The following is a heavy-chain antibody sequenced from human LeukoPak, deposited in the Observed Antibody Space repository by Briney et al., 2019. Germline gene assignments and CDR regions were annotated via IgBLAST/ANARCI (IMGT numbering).Heavy chain of an antibody. J-gene: IGHJ4*02. CDR2: ISSSSSYI. Sequence: PGGSLRLSCAASGFTFSSYSMNWVRQAPGKGLEWVSSISSSSSYIYYADSVKGRFTISRDNAKNSLYLQMNSLRAEDTAVYYCARDLSYGMNMPEGYWGQGNLVTVSS. V-gene: IGHV3-21*01. CDR1: GFTFSSYS. CDR3: ARDLSYGMNMPEGY. D-gene: IGHD5-18*01.